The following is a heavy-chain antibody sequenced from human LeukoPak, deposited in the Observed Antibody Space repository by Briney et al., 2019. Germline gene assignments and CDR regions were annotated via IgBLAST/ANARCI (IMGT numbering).Heavy chain of an antibody. D-gene: IGHD1-26*01. J-gene: IGHJ4*02. CDR2: ISYDGSNK. Sequence: QSGGSLRLSCAASGFTFSSYAMHWVRQAPGKGLEWVAVISYDGSNKYYADSVKGRFTISRDNSKNTLYLQMNSLRAEDTAVYYCARDSGNLLGDYWGQGTLVTVSS. CDR1: GFTFSSYA. CDR3: ARDSGNLLGDY. V-gene: IGHV3-30-3*01.